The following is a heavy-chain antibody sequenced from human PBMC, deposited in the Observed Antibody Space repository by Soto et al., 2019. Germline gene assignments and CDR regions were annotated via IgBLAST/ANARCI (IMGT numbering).Heavy chain of an antibody. V-gene: IGHV1-18*01. CDR1: GYIFTDYG. Sequence: QVLLVQSGAEVKKPGASVRVSCKASGYIFTDYGITWVRQAPGQGLEWMGWISSYNGNTNYAQKVQGRVTMTTDISTAITYMELRGLTSDDTAFYFCARYSRPDCWSGSTSPSDYWDHWGPGTLVPVSS. CDR2: ISSYNGNT. D-gene: IGHD3-3*01. CDR3: ARYSRPDCWSGSTSPSDYWDH. J-gene: IGHJ4*02.